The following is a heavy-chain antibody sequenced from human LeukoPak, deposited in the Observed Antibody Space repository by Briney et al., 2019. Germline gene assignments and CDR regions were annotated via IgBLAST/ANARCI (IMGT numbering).Heavy chain of an antibody. V-gene: IGHV3-23*01. Sequence: GGSLRLSCLTSGFTLSTNAMSWVRQAPGKGLEWISGISGSGASTYYADSVKGRFTIFRDDSRNTLYLQMNSLRAEDTAVYYCAKVSQLRFDPWGQGTLVTVSS. D-gene: IGHD4-23*01. CDR2: ISGSGAST. CDR3: AKVSQLRFDP. CDR1: GFTLSTNA. J-gene: IGHJ5*02.